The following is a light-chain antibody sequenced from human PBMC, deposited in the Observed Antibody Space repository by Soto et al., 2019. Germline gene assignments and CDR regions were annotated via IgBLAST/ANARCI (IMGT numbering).Light chain of an antibody. CDR3: QQSYSTPPWT. V-gene: IGKV1-39*01. CDR2: AAS. Sequence: DIQMTQSPSSLSASVGDRVTITCRASQSISSYLNWYQQNPGKAPKLLIYAASSLQSGVPSRFRGSGSGTDFTLTISSLQPEDFATNYCQQSYSTPPWTFGQGTKVEIK. J-gene: IGKJ1*01. CDR1: QSISSY.